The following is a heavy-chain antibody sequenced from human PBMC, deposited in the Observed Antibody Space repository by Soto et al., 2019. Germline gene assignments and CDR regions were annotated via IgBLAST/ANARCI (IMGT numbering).Heavy chain of an antibody. CDR2: INAGNGNT. Sequence: ASVKVSCKASGYTFTSYAMHWVRQAPGQRLEWMGWINAGNGNTKYSQKFQGRVTITRDTSAGTAYMERRSLRSEDTAVYYCARDYPLNYYDILTGIPEVGWFDPWGQGTLVTVSS. J-gene: IGHJ5*02. CDR3: ARDYPLNYYDILTGIPEVGWFDP. D-gene: IGHD3-9*01. CDR1: GYTFTSYA. V-gene: IGHV1-3*01.